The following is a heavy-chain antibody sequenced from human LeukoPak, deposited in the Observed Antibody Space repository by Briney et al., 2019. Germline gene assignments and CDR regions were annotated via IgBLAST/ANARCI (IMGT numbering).Heavy chain of an antibody. D-gene: IGHD2-2*01. Sequence: ASVKVSCKASGYTFTSYGISWVRQAPGQGLEWMGWISAYNGNTNYAQKLQGRVTMTTDTSTSTAYMELRILISDDTAVYYCAVERYCSSTSCYGNWFDPWGQGTLVTVSS. CDR3: AVERYCSSTSCYGNWFDP. V-gene: IGHV1-18*01. CDR2: ISAYNGNT. J-gene: IGHJ5*02. CDR1: GYTFTSYG.